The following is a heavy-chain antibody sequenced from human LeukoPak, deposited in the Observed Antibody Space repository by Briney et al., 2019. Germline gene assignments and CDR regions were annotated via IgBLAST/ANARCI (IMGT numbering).Heavy chain of an antibody. V-gene: IGHV3-21*01. J-gene: IGHJ4*02. CDR2: ISSSSSYI. Sequence: PGGSLRLSCVASGFTFSSYSMNWVRQAPGKGLEWVSSISSSSSYIYYADSVKGRFTISGDNAKNSLYLQMNSLRAEDTAVYYCARGGGSYSYYFDYWGQGTLVTVSS. CDR1: GFTFSSYS. CDR3: ARGGGSYSYYFDY. D-gene: IGHD1-26*01.